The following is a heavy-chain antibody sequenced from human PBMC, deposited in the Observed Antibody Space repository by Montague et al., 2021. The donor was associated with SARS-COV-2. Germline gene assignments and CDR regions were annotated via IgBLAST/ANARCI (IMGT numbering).Heavy chain of an antibody. CDR1: GGSISSSSYY. Sequence: SETLSLTCTVSGGSISSSSYYWGWIRQPPGKGLEWIGEINHSGSTXYNPSLKSRVTISVDTSKNQFSLKLSSVTAADTAVYYCARMRAVLLWFGESTYFDYWGQGTLVTVSS. D-gene: IGHD3-10*01. V-gene: IGHV4-39*07. J-gene: IGHJ4*02. CDR3: ARMRAVLLWFGESTYFDY. CDR2: INHSGST.